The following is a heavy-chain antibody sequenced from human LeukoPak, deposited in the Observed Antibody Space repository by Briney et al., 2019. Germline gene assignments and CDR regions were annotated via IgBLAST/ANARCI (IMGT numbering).Heavy chain of an antibody. CDR1: GGTFSSYA. CDR3: ARYHSDRGYSYGYYY. CDR2: IIPILGIA. Sequence: SVKVSCKASGGTFSSYAISWLRQAPGQGLEWMGRIIPILGIANYAQKFQGRVTITADKSTSTAYMELSSLRSEDTAVYYCARYHSDRGYSYGYYYWGQGTLVTVSS. D-gene: IGHD5-18*01. J-gene: IGHJ4*02. V-gene: IGHV1-69*04.